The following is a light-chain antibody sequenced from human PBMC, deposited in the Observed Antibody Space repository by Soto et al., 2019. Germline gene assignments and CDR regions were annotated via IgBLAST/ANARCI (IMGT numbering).Light chain of an antibody. CDR2: AAS. V-gene: IGKV1-9*01. J-gene: IGKJ4*02. CDR1: QDIGTY. CDR3: QQLYTYPLT. Sequence: ASIGDSVIITCRASQDIGTYLNWYQHKPGKAPKLLIYAASTLHSGVPSRFSGSGSGTEFTLTISSLQPEDFATYYCQQLYTYPLTFGGGTKVDIK.